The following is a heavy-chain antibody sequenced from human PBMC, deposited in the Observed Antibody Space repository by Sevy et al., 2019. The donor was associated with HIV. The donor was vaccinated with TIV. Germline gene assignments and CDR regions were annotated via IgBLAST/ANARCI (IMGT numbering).Heavy chain of an antibody. D-gene: IGHD3-22*01. V-gene: IGHV3-23*01. CDR3: AKELKPDYYDSSGYLDY. CDR2: ISGSGGST. CDR1: GFTFSSYA. Sequence: GGSLRLSCAASGFTFSSYAMSWVRQAPGKGLKWVSAISGSGGSTYYADSVKGRFTISRDNSKNTLYLQMNSLRAEDTAVYYCAKELKPDYYDSSGYLDYWGQRTLVTVSS. J-gene: IGHJ4*02.